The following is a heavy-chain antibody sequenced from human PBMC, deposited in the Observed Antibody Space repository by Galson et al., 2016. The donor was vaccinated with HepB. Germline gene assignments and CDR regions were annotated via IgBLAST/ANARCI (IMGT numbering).Heavy chain of an antibody. Sequence: SLRLSCAASAFSFSDYYMNWIRQAPGKGLGWVSYISSSSSLTNYADSVKGRFTIFRDNAKNSLYLQMNSLRAEGTAVYYCARGAISSDWYFDLWGRGTLVTVSS. J-gene: IGHJ2*01. V-gene: IGHV3-11*06. CDR2: ISSSSSLT. CDR1: AFSFSDYY. D-gene: IGHD5-24*01. CDR3: ARGAISSDWYFDL.